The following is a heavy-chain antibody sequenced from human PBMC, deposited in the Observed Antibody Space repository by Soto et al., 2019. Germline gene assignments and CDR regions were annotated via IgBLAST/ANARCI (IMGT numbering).Heavy chain of an antibody. V-gene: IGHV4-4*02. J-gene: IGHJ4*02. D-gene: IGHD2-2*02. Sequence: QVQLQESGPGLVKPSGTLSLTCAVSGVSISSHDWWTWVRQPPGKGLEWIGESHQSGSTNYNSSLESRVTISLDKSKNQFSLKLTSVTVADTAVYYCATRDTGRFYWGQGTLVTVSS. CDR2: SHQSGST. CDR1: GVSISSHDW. CDR3: ATRDTGRFY.